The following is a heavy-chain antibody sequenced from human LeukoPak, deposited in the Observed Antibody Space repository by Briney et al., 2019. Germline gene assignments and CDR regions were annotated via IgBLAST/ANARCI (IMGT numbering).Heavy chain of an antibody. V-gene: IGHV4-31*03. Sequence: SETLSLTCTVSGGSISSGGYYWSWIRQHPGKGLEWIGYIYYSGSTYYNPSLKSRVTISVDTSKNQFSLKLSSVTAADTAVYYCARDGGALRPKYCSSTSCFPRTNWFDPWGQGTLVTVSS. D-gene: IGHD2-2*01. J-gene: IGHJ5*02. CDR3: ARDGGALRPKYCSSTSCFPRTNWFDP. CDR1: GGSISSGGYY. CDR2: IYYSGST.